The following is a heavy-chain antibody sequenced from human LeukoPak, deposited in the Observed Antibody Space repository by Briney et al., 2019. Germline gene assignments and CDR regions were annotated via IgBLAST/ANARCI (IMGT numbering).Heavy chain of an antibody. CDR1: GFTLSSNW. D-gene: IGHD2-21*02. J-gene: IGHJ5*01. Sequence: GGSLRLSCAVSGFTLSSNWMHWVRQVPGKGLVWVSRIDDVGSGTSYADSVKGRFTISRDDAKNTVYLQMNSLRAEDTAVYYCATVFDFWGQGTLVTVSS. CDR3: ATVFDF. CDR2: IDDVGSGT. V-gene: IGHV3-74*01.